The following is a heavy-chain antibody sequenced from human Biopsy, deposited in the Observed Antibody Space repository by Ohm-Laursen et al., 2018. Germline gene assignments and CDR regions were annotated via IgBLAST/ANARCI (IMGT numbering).Heavy chain of an antibody. Sequence: LSCTASVSEGSMYGNEWSRIRLATGKGLEWIGYIYYSGGTKYNPSLASRVTFSVDMSKSQFSLKLYSVTAADTAVYYCARVEAGTYDALDIWGQGALVAVSA. J-gene: IGHJ3*02. V-gene: IGHV4-59*01. CDR1: EGSMYGNE. CDR3: ARVEAGTYDALDI. CDR2: IYYSGGT. D-gene: IGHD1-26*01.